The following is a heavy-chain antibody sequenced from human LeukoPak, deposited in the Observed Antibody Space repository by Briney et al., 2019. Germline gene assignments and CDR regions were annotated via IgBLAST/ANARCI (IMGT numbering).Heavy chain of an antibody. Sequence: PSETLSLTCAVYGGSFSGYYWSWLRQPPGKGLEWTGEINHSGSTNYNPSLKSRVTISVDTSKNQFSLKLSSVTAADTAVYYCARYLGRVWSGGHDYWGQGTLVTVSS. D-gene: IGHD3-3*01. CDR1: GGSFSGYY. V-gene: IGHV4-34*01. CDR2: INHSGST. J-gene: IGHJ4*02. CDR3: ARYLGRVWSGGHDY.